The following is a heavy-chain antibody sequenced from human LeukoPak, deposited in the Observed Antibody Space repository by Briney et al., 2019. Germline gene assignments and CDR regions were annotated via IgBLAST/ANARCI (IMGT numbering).Heavy chain of an antibody. CDR1: GYTFTSYD. CDR2: MNPNSGNT. D-gene: IGHD3-3*01. V-gene: IGHV1-8*01. CDR3: ARGGLDFWSGYLGGYYFDY. J-gene: IGHJ4*02. Sequence: ASVKVSCKASGYTFTSYDINWVRQATGQGLEWMGWMNPNSGNTGYAQKFQGRVTMTRNTSTSTAYMELSSLRSEDTAVYYCARGGLDFWSGYLGGYYFDYWGQGTLVTVSS.